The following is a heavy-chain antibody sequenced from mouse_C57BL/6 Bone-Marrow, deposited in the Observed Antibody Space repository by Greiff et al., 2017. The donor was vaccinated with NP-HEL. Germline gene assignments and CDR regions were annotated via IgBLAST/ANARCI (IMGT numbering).Heavy chain of an antibody. CDR3: ARGAYYGSPHWYFDV. J-gene: IGHJ1*03. CDR1: GYTFTDYY. Sequence: QVQLQQSGPELVKPGASVKISCKASGYTFTDYYINWVKQRPGQGLEWIGWIFPGSGSTYYNEKFKGKATLTVDKSSSTAYMLLSSLTSEDSAVYFCARGAYYGSPHWYFDVWGTGTTVTVSS. V-gene: IGHV1-75*01. CDR2: IFPGSGST. D-gene: IGHD1-1*01.